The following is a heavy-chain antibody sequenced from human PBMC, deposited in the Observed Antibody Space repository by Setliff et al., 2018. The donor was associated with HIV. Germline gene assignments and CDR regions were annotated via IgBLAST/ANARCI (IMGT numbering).Heavy chain of an antibody. Sequence: ASETLSLTCAVSGYSISSGYYWGWIRQTPGKGLEWIGSIYHSGTTYYNPSLKSRATISVDGSTNQFSLKLGSVTAADAAVYYCARGAYCGGASCSLTRFDPWGQGTLVTVSS. D-gene: IGHD2-15*01. CDR2: IYHSGTT. J-gene: IGHJ5*02. CDR3: ARGAYCGGASCSLTRFDP. CDR1: GYSISSGYY. V-gene: IGHV4-38-2*01.